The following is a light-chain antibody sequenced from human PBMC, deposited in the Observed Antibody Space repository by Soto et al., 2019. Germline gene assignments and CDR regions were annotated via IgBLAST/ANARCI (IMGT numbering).Light chain of an antibody. CDR2: GTS. J-gene: IGKJ1*01. CDR3: QQSYSSLWT. CDR1: QSIANF. Sequence: DIQLTKSPSSLSASVGDRVTLTCLASQSIANFLNWYQQKPGKAPKLVIYGTSTLQSGVPSRFSGSGSGTDFTLTISRLQREDFATYYCQQSYSSLWTFGQGTKVDIK. V-gene: IGKV1-39*01.